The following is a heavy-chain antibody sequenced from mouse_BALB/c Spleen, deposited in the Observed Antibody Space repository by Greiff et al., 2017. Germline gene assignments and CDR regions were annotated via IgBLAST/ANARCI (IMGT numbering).Heavy chain of an antibody. J-gene: IGHJ4*01. D-gene: IGHD2-1*01. CDR1: GYTFTSYV. CDR2: INPYNDGT. V-gene: IGHV1-14*01. Sequence: EVQLQQSGPELVKPGASVKMSCKASGYTFTSYVMHWVKQKPGQGLEWIGYINPYNDGTKYNEKFKGKATLTSDKSSSTAYMELSSLTSEDSAVYYCARDGNLLAMDYWGQGTSVTVSS. CDR3: ARDGNLLAMDY.